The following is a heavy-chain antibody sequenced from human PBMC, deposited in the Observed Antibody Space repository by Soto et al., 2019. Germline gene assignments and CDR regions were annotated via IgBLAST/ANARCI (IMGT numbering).Heavy chain of an antibody. CDR2: INWKSDI. J-gene: IGHJ4*02. Sequence: ALRGSCPDPGFTFDDNDMHWVRQAPEKGLEWVSGINWKSDIGYADSVKGRFTISRDNAENSLYLQMNSLRAEDTALYYCAISQDRGGRTTFIYWGQGTPVTVSS. CDR3: AISQDRGGRTTFIY. V-gene: IGHV3-9*01. D-gene: IGHD3-16*01. CDR1: GFTFDDND.